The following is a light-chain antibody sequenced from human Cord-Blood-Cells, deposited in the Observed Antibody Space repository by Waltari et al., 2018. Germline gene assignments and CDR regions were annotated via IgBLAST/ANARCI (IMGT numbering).Light chain of an antibody. J-gene: IGLJ3*02. Sequence: QSALTQPASVSGSPGQSITISCTGTSSDVGCYNFVSWYQQHPGKARKLMIYDVSKRPSGVSNRFSGSKSGNTASLTISGLQAEDEADYYCSSYTSSSTWVFGGGTKLTVL. CDR1: SSDVGCYNF. CDR2: DVS. V-gene: IGLV2-14*01. CDR3: SSYTSSSTWV.